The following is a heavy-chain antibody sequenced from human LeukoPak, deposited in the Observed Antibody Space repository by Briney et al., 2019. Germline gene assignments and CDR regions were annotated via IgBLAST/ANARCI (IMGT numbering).Heavy chain of an antibody. CDR1: GNSFTSYW. CDR3: ARRFGVVPAEGWFDP. D-gene: IGHD2-2*01. J-gene: IGHJ5*02. CDR2: IYPGDSDT. Sequence: GESLKISCKGSGNSFTSYWIGWVRQMPGKGLEWMGIIYPGDSDTRYSPSFQGQVTISADKSISTAYLQWSSLKASDTAMYYCARRFGVVPAEGWFDPWGQGTLVTVSS. V-gene: IGHV5-51*01.